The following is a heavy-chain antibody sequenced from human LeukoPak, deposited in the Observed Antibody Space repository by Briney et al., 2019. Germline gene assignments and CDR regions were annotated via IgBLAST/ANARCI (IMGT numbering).Heavy chain of an antibody. CDR2: IDPSDSYS. CDR3: ARQLDYYDKRDY. Sequence: GESLKISCKGSEYSFATYWIGWVRQMPGKGLEWMGRIDPSDSYSNYGPSFQGHVTISADRSISTAYLQWRSLKASDTAMYYCARQLDYYDKRDYWGQGTLVTVAS. D-gene: IGHD3-22*01. J-gene: IGHJ4*02. CDR1: EYSFATYW. V-gene: IGHV5-10-1*01.